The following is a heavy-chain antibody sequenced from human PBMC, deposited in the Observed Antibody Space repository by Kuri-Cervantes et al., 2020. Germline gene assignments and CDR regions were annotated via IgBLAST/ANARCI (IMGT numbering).Heavy chain of an antibody. CDR3: ANPYYYGSGSYYWDYYYGMDV. Sequence: ASVKVSCKASGYTFTSYDINWVRQATGQGLEWMGWMNPNSGNTGYAQKFQGRVTMTRNTSISTAYMELSSLRSEDTAVYYCANPYYYGSGSYYWDYYYGMDVWGQGTTVTVSS. CDR2: MNPNSGNT. D-gene: IGHD3-10*01. CDR1: GYTFTSYD. J-gene: IGHJ6*02. V-gene: IGHV1-8*01.